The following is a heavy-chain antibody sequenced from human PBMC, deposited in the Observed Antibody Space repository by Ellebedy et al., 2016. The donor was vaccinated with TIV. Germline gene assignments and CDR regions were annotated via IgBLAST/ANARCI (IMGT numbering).Heavy chain of an antibody. CDR1: GYFISSGYY. CDR2: MFHSGST. CDR3: ARYGAGSYGGWFDS. D-gene: IGHD3-10*01. V-gene: IGHV4-38-2*02. J-gene: IGHJ5*01. Sequence: SETLSLXXTVSGYFISSGYYWGWIRQPPGQGLEWIGSMFHSGSTYYNPSLKSRVTISVDTTKNQWSLRLRSVTAADTAIYYCARYGAGSYGGWFDSWGQGILVTVSS.